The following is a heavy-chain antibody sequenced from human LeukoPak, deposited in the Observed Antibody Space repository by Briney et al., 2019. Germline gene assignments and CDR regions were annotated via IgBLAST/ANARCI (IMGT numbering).Heavy chain of an antibody. CDR3: AKDTGDVVVGATFDY. CDR1: GFTFSSYA. D-gene: IGHD1-26*01. V-gene: IGHV3-23*01. CDR2: ISGSGGST. J-gene: IGHJ4*02. Sequence: GGSLRLSCAASGFTFSSYAMSWVRQAPGKGLEWVSAISGSGGSTYYADSVKGRFTISRDNSKNTLYLQMNSLRAEDTAVYYCAKDTGDVVVGATFDYWGQGTLVTVSS.